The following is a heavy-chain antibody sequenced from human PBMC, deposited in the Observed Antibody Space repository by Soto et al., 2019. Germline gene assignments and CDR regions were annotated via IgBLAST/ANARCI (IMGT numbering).Heavy chain of an antibody. Sequence: SETLSLTCTVSGGSISSYYWTWIRQPPGKGLEWIGYIYHSGNTYYNPSLKSRVTISVDRSKNQFSLKVNSVTAADTAVYYCARYTMSMPDDCFDKWGQGTLVTVSS. CDR1: GGSISSYY. J-gene: IGHJ4*02. D-gene: IGHD2-2*01. CDR2: IYHSGNT. CDR3: ARYTMSMPDDCFDK. V-gene: IGHV4-59*12.